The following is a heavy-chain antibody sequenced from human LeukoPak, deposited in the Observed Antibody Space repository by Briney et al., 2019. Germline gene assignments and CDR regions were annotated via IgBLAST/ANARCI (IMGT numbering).Heavy chain of an antibody. J-gene: IGHJ4*02. CDR2: IYSGGST. CDR3: AREVNYGDGIFDY. CDR1: GFTVSRNH. Sequence: PGGSLRLSCAASGFTVSRNHMNWVRQAPGKGLEWVSVIYSGGSTYYTDSVKGRFTISRDNDRNTLHLQMNSLRVEDTAVYFCAREVNYGDGIFDYWGQGALVTVSS. V-gene: IGHV3-53*01. D-gene: IGHD4-17*01.